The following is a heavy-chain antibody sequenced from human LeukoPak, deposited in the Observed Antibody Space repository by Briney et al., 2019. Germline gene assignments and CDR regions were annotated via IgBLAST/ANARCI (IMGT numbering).Heavy chain of an antibody. J-gene: IGHJ5*02. D-gene: IGHD2-15*01. Sequence: PSETLSLTCAVSGGSISSSNWWNWVRQPPRKELEWMGQSYHSGSTNYNPSSQTQVTIPVDNTTSQFSPNLPSSTAAATPLDYFARVVGSLYNWFDPWGQGTLVTVSS. CDR3: ARVVGSLYNWFDP. CDR2: SYHSGST. CDR1: GGSISSSNW. V-gene: IGHV4-4*02.